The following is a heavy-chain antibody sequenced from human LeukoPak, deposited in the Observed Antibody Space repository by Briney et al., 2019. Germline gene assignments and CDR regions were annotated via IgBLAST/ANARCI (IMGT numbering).Heavy chain of an antibody. J-gene: IGHJ4*02. CDR2: ISGSGVST. V-gene: IGHV3-23*01. D-gene: IGHD4/OR15-4a*01. Sequence: GGSLRLSCAASGFTFSSYAMSWVRQAPGKGLEWVSSISGSGVSTYYADSVKGRFTFSRDNSKNTLYLQMNSLRAEDTAVYYCAKDRDTYGASYYFDYWGQGTLVTVSS. CDR3: AKDRDTYGASYYFDY. CDR1: GFTFSSYA.